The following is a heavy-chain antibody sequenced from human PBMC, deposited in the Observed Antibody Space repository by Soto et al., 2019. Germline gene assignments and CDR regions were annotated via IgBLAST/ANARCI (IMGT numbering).Heavy chain of an antibody. J-gene: IGHJ4*02. CDR2: ISYDGSNK. D-gene: IGHD1-1*01. CDR1: GFTFSSYG. Sequence: GGSLRLSCAASGFTFSSYGMHWVRQAPGKGLEWVAVISYDGSNKDYADSVKGRFTISRDNSKNTLYLQMNMLRAEDTAVYYCAKLPTGTFDYWGQGTLVTVSS. V-gene: IGHV3-30*18. CDR3: AKLPTGTFDY.